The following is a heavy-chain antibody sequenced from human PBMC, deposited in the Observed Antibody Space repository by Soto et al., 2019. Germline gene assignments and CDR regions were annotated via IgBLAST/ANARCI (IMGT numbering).Heavy chain of an antibody. CDR2: INPNSGGT. CDR3: ARGRQNGYDRDYYYYYYMEV. D-gene: IGHD5-12*01. CDR1: GYTFTGYY. Sequence: QVPLVQSGAEVKKPGASVKVSCKASGYTFTGYYMHWVRQAPGQGLEWMGWINPNSGGTNYAQKFQGWVTMTRDTSISTEYMELSRLRSDDTAVYYCARGRQNGYDRDYYYYYYMEVWGKETTVTVSS. J-gene: IGHJ6*03. V-gene: IGHV1-2*04.